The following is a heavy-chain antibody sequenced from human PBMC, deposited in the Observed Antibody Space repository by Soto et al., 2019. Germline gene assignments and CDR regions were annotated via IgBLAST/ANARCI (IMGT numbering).Heavy chain of an antibody. J-gene: IGHJ5*02. V-gene: IGHV1-18*01. CDR3: ARDVGYYYDSSGYYSP. Sequence: ASVKVSCKASGYTFTSYGISWVRQAPGQGLEWMGWISAYNGNTNYAQKLQGRVTMTTDTSTSTAYMELRSLRSDDTAVYYCARDVGYYYDSSGYYSPWGQGTLVTVSS. D-gene: IGHD3-22*01. CDR2: ISAYNGNT. CDR1: GYTFTSYG.